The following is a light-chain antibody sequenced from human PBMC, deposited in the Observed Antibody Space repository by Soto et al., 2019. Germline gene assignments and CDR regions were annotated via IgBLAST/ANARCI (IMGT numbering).Light chain of an antibody. CDR2: EVR. CDR1: SSDVGGYNY. CDR3: SSYTSSSTYV. V-gene: IGLV2-14*01. J-gene: IGLJ1*01. Sequence: QSALTQPASVSGSPGQSITISCTGTSSDVGGYNYVSWYQQHPDKAPKLMIYEVRNRPSGISNRFSGSKSGNTASLTISGLQAEDEADYYCSSYTSSSTYVFGTGTKV.